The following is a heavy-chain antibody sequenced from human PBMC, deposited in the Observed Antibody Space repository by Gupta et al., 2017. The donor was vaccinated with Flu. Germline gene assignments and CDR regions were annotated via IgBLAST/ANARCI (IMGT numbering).Heavy chain of an antibody. CDR1: GFTFDDYA. Sequence: EVQLVESGGGLVQPGRSLRLSCAASGFTFDDYAMHWVRQAPGKGLEWVAGISWNSGSIGYADSVKGRFTISRDNAKNSLYLQMNSLRAEDTALYYCAKDIRGSGSYYYFDYRGQGTLVTVSS. V-gene: IGHV3-9*01. J-gene: IGHJ4*02. CDR2: ISWNSGSI. D-gene: IGHD3-10*01. CDR3: AKDIRGSGSYYYFDY.